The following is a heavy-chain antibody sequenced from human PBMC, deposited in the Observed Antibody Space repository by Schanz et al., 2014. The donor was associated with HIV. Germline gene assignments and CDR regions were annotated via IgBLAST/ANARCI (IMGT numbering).Heavy chain of an antibody. J-gene: IGHJ4*02. Sequence: QVQLEESGPGLVKPSQTLSLTCTVSGGSISSGDYYWGWIRQPPGKGLEWIGSAHHSGSTYYTPSLKSRVTMSVDTSKNQVSRKRSSVTAADTAVYYCARTPYYFDYWGQGTLVTVSS. V-gene: IGHV4-39*01. CDR3: ARTPYYFDY. CDR2: AHHSGST. CDR1: GGSISSGDYY.